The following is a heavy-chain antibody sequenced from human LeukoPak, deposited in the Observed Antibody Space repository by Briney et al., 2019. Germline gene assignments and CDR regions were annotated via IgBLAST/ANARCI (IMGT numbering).Heavy chain of an antibody. D-gene: IGHD3-10*01. V-gene: IGHV4-34*01. CDR3: ARNTAYYYASGYYYMDV. Sequence: SETLSLTCAVYGGSFSGYYWSWIRQPPGKGLEWIGKINHSGSTNYNPSLKSRVTISVDTSKNHFSLNLSSVTAVDTAVYYCARNTAYYYASGYYYMDVWGKGTTVTVSS. CDR1: GGSFSGYY. CDR2: INHSGST. J-gene: IGHJ6*03.